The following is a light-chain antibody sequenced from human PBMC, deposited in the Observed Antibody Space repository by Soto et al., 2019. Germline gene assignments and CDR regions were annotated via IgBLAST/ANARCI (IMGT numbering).Light chain of an antibody. V-gene: IGLV3-21*02. CDR2: DDS. CDR1: NVGRKS. J-gene: IGLJ1*01. CDR3: QVWDTTSDQGV. Sequence: SYELTQPPSVSVAPGQTATVTCGGNNVGRKSVHWYQQKPGQAPVLVVYDDSDRPSGIPERFSGSNSGNTATLTISRVEAGDEADYYCQVWDTTSDQGVFGTGTKVTVL.